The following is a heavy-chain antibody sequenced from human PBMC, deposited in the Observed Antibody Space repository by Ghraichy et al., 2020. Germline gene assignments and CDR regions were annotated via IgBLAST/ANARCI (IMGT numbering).Heavy chain of an antibody. J-gene: IGHJ6*02. CDR2: INHSGST. D-gene: IGHD6-19*01. V-gene: IGHV4-34*01. CDR1: GGSFSGYY. Sequence: SETLSLTCAVYGGSFSGYYWSWIRQPQGKGLEWIGEINHSGSTNYNPSLKSRVTISVDTSKNQFSLKLSSVTAADTAVYYCARGRSGGYSSGWYSVYYYGMDVWGQGTTVTVSS. CDR3: ARGRSGGYSSGWYSVYYYGMDV.